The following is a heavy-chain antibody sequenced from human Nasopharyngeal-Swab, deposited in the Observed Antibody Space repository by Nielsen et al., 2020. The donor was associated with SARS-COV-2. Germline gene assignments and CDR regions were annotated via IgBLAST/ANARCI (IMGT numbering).Heavy chain of an antibody. CDR3: ARDRDCSSTSCYRGIDI. V-gene: IGHV1-46*01. D-gene: IGHD2-2*01. Sequence: VRQARGEGVEWMGIINPSGGSTSYAQKFQGRVTMTRDTSTSTVYMELSSLRSEDTAVYYCARDRDCSSTSCYRGIDIWGQGTMVTVSS. J-gene: IGHJ3*02. CDR2: INPSGGST.